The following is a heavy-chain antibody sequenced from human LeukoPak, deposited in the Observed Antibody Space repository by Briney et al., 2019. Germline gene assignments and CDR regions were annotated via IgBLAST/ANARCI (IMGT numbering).Heavy chain of an antibody. CDR2: ISAYNGNT. CDR3: ARVSPIADAFDI. D-gene: IGHD6-13*01. Sequence: ASVKVSCKTSGYTFTSYGISWVRQAPGQGLEWMGWISAYNGNTNYAQKLQGRVTMTTDTSTSTAYMELRSLRSDDTAVYYCARVSPIADAFDIWGQGTMVTVSS. V-gene: IGHV1-18*01. CDR1: GYTFTSYG. J-gene: IGHJ3*02.